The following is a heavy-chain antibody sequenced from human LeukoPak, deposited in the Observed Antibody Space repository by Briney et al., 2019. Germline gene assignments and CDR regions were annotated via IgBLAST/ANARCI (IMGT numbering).Heavy chain of an antibody. CDR2: INPSGGST. V-gene: IGHV1-46*01. D-gene: IGHD6-13*01. Sequence: ASVKVSCKASGYTFTSYAMNWVRQAPGQGLEWMGIINPSGGSTSYAQKFQGRVTMTRDTSTSTVYMELSSLKSEDTAVYYCARDGSIAAAGTAPDYWGQGTLVTVSS. CDR1: GYTFTSYA. CDR3: ARDGSIAAAGTAPDY. J-gene: IGHJ4*02.